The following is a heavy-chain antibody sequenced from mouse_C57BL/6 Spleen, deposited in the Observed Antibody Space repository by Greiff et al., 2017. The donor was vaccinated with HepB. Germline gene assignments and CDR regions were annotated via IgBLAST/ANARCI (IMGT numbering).Heavy chain of an antibody. CDR1: GFSLTSYG. D-gene: IGHD2-4*01. CDR2: IWSDGST. V-gene: IGHV2-6-1*01. J-gene: IGHJ4*01. CDR3: ARHGDYDDPFYAMDY. Sequence: VQVVESGPGLVAPSQSLSITCTVSGFSLTSYGVHWVRQPPGKGLEWLVVIWSDGSTTYNSALKSRLSISKDNSKSQVFLKMNSLQTDDTAMYYCARHGDYDDPFYAMDYWGQGTSVTVSS.